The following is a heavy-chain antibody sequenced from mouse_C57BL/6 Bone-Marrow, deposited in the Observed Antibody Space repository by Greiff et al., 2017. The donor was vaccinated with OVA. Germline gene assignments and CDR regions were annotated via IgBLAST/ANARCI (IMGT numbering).Heavy chain of an antibody. J-gene: IGHJ1*03. D-gene: IGHD1-1*01. V-gene: IGHV1-5*01. Sequence: VQLQQSGTVLARPGASVKMSCKTSGYTFTSYWMHWVKQRPGQGLEWIGAIYPGNSDTSYNQKFKGKAKLTAVTSASTAYMELSSLTNEDSAVYYWTRYYYGSSYRYFDVWGTGTTVTVSS. CDR1: GYTFTSYW. CDR3: TRYYYGSSYRYFDV. CDR2: IYPGNSDT.